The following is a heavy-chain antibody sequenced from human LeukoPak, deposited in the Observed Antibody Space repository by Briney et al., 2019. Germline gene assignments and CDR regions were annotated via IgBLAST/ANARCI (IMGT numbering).Heavy chain of an antibody. D-gene: IGHD3-22*01. Sequence: GGSLRLSCAASGFTFSSYAMSWVRQAPGKGLEWVSAISGSGGSTYYADSVKGRFTISRDNSKNTLFLQMNSLRAEDTAVYYCARVKYYYDSSGSKPTYDYWGQGTLVTVSS. CDR1: GFTFSSYA. CDR3: ARVKYYYDSSGSKPTYDY. CDR2: ISGSGGST. V-gene: IGHV3-23*01. J-gene: IGHJ4*02.